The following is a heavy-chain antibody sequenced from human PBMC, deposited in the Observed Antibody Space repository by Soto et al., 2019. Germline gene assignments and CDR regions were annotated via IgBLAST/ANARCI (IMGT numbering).Heavy chain of an antibody. CDR2: IYWDDDK. D-gene: IGHD4-4*01. V-gene: IGHV2-5*02. Sequence: QITLKESGPTLVKPTQTLTLTCTFSGFSLSTSGVGVGWIRQPPGKALEWLALIYWDDDKRYSPSLKSRLTINKXTXRNQVVLTMTNMDPVDTATYYCAHRRSYSNYAWFDPWGQGTLVTVSS. CDR3: AHRRSYSNYAWFDP. J-gene: IGHJ5*02. CDR1: GFSLSTSGVG.